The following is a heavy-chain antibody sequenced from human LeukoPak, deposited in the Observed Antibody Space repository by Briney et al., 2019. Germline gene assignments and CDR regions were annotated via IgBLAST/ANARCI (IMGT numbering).Heavy chain of an antibody. V-gene: IGHV3-23*01. D-gene: IGHD3-3*01. CDR3: AKDGGMNWFDP. CDR2: ISGSGGST. J-gene: IGHJ5*02. Sequence: GASLRLSCAASGFTFSSYAMSWVRQAPGKGLEWVSAISGSGGSTYYADSVKGRFTISRDNSKNPLYLQMNSLRAEDTAVYYCAKDGGMNWFDPWGQGTLVTVSS. CDR1: GFTFSSYA.